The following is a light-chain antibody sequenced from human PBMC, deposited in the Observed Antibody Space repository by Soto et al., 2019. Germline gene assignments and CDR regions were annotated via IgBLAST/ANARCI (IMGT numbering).Light chain of an antibody. Sequence: EIVLTQSPATLSLSPGERATLSCRASQSVSSYLSWYQQKPGQAPRLLIYDASNRATGIPARFSGSGSGTDFTLTISSLEPEDFAVYYCQHRSNWPLTFGGGTMVEIK. CDR3: QHRSNWPLT. CDR1: QSVSSY. J-gene: IGKJ4*01. CDR2: DAS. V-gene: IGKV3-11*01.